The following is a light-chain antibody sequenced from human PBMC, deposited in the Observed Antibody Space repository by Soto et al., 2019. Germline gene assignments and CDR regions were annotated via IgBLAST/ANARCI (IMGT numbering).Light chain of an antibody. CDR1: SSNIGSHI. CDR3: AAWDDSAFGVV. CDR2: TNN. V-gene: IGLV1-44*01. Sequence: QSVLTQPPSASGAPGQRVTISCSGSSSNIGSHIVNWYQQVPGTAPKLLIYTNNQRPSWVPDRFSGSKPGTSASLAISGLLSEDEPDYYCAAWDDSAFGVVFGGGTKLTVL. J-gene: IGLJ2*01.